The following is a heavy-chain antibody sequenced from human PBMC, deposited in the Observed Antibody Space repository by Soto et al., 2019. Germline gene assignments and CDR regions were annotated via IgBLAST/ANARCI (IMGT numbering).Heavy chain of an antibody. CDR2: ISGSAGST. D-gene: IGHD3-22*01. CDR3: TRGMGNYYDRWNYFDS. J-gene: IGHJ4*02. CDR1: GFTFSDYA. Sequence: PGGSLRLSCAASGFTFSDYAMIWVRQAPGKGLEWVSAISGSAGSTYYAASVKGRFTVSKDNSRKTLHLQMSSLRAEDSAVYYCTRGMGNYYDRWNYFDSWGQGTLVTVSS. V-gene: IGHV3-23*01.